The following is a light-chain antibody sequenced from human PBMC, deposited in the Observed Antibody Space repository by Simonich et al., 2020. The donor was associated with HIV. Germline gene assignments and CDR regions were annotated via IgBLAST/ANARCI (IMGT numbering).Light chain of an antibody. J-gene: IGKJ1*01. Sequence: EVVMTQSPATLSVSPGERATLSCRASQSVSSNLAWYQQKPGQAPRLLIYGASTRAPGIPARFGGSGSGTEFTLTISSLQSEDFAVYYCQQYNNWPTFGQGTKVEIK. CDR1: QSVSSN. CDR2: GAS. V-gene: IGKV3-15*01. CDR3: QQYNNWPT.